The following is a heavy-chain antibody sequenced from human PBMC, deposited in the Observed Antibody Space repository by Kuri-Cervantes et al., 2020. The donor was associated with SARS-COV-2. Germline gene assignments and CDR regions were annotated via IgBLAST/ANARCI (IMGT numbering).Heavy chain of an antibody. CDR2: FDPEDGET. CDR3: ARGITAGVDY. D-gene: IGHD6-13*01. CDR1: GYTFTSYD. Sequence: ASVKVSCKASGYTFTSYDINWVRQAPGKGLEWMGGFDPEDGETIYAQKFQGRVTMTEDTSTDTAYMELSSLTSEDTAVYYCARGITAGVDYWGQGTLVTVSS. J-gene: IGHJ4*02. V-gene: IGHV1-24*01.